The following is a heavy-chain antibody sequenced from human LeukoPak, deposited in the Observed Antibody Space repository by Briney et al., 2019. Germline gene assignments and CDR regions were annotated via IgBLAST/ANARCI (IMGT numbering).Heavy chain of an antibody. V-gene: IGHV3-23*01. J-gene: IGHJ4*02. Sequence: GGSLRLSCAASGFTFSSYAMSWVRQAPGKGLEWVSAISGSGGSTYYADSVKGRFTISRDNSKNTLYLRMNSLRAEDTAVYYCAKVSDYVWGSYRYTYFDYWGQGTLVTVSS. CDR1: GFTFSSYA. CDR2: ISGSGGST. CDR3: AKVSDYVWGSYRYTYFDY. D-gene: IGHD3-16*02.